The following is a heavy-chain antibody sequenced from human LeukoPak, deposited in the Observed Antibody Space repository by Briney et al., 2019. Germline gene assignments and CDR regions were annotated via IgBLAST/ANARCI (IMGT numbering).Heavy chain of an antibody. Sequence: GGSLRLSCAASGFTFSSYAMHWVRQAPGKGLEWVAVIWYDGSNKYYADSVKGRFTISRDNSKNTLYLQMNSLRAEDTAVYYCARGPRYYDILTGYLNYYYYGMDVWGQGTTVTVSS. V-gene: IGHV3-33*08. J-gene: IGHJ6*02. D-gene: IGHD3-9*01. CDR3: ARGPRYYDILTGYLNYYYYGMDV. CDR1: GFTFSSYA. CDR2: IWYDGSNK.